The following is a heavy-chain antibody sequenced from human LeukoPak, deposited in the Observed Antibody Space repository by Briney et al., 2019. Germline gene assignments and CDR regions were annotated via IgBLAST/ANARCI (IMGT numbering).Heavy chain of an antibody. CDR2: ISTHGSTT. V-gene: IGHV3-48*03. D-gene: IGHD5-18*01. J-gene: IGHJ4*02. Sequence: PGGSLRLSCAASGFTFSTSEMNWVRQAPGRGLEWISCISTHGSTTYYADSVRGQFTISRDNAENSLYLQMNSLRAEDTAVYYCARGFRHTAMFLDHWGQGNLVTVSS. CDR3: ARGFRHTAMFLDH. CDR1: GFTFSTSE.